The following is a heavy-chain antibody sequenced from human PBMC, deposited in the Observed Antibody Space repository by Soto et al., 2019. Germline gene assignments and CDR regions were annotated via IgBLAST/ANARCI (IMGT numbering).Heavy chain of an antibody. D-gene: IGHD1-26*01. V-gene: IGHV3-23*01. CDR3: AKGVELDV. CDR1: GFSFSSFA. J-gene: IGHJ6*04. Sequence: EVLLLESGGGLVQPGGSLRLSCEASGFSFSSFAMNWVRQAPGKGLEWVSAIGDSGASTYYADSVKGRFTISRDNSRNTLYLQLNSLRAADTPVYYCAKGVELDVWGNGTTVTDSS. CDR2: IGDSGAST.